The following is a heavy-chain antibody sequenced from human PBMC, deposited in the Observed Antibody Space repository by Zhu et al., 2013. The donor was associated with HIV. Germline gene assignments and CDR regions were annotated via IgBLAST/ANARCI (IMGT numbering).Heavy chain of an antibody. CDR3: ASWGACSGGSCYSGYYYYGMDV. CDR2: IIPIFGTA. D-gene: IGHD2-15*01. CDR1: GGTFSSYA. V-gene: IGHV1-69*01. Sequence: QVQLVQSGAEVKKPGSSVKVSCKASGGTFSSYAISWVRQAPGQGLEWMGGIIPIFGTANYAQKFQGRVTITADESTSTAYMELSSLRSEDTAVYYCASWGACSGGSCYSGYYYYGMDVWGQGTTVTVSS. J-gene: IGHJ6*02.